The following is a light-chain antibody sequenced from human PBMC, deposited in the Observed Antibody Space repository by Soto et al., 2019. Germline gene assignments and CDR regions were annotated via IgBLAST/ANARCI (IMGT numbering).Light chain of an antibody. J-gene: IGLJ2*01. Sequence: ELTQPPSVSVAPGQTARITCGGNNIGSKSVHWYQQKPGQAPVLVVYDDTARPSGIPERFSGSNSGNTATLTISRVEAGDEADYYCQVWDSSTDHPGVVFGGGTQLTVL. CDR1: NIGSKS. V-gene: IGLV3-21*02. CDR3: QVWDSSTDHPGVV. CDR2: DDT.